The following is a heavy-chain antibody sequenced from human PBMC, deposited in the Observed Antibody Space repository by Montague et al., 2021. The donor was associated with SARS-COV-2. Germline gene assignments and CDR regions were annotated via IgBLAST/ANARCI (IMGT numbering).Heavy chain of an antibody. CDR3: ARAGSGSYSFYYYYGMDV. Sequence: SETLSLTCTVSGGSISSYYWSWIRQPAGKGLEWIGRIYSSGSTNYNPSLKSRVTMSVDTSKNQFSLKLSSVTAADTAVYHCARAGSGSYSFYYYYGMDVWGQGTTVTVSS. J-gene: IGHJ6*02. D-gene: IGHD3-10*01. CDR1: GGSISSYY. CDR2: IYSSGST. V-gene: IGHV4-4*07.